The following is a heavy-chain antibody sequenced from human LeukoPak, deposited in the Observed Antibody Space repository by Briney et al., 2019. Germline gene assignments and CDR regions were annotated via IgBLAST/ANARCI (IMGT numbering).Heavy chain of an antibody. Sequence: PSETLSLNCTVSGCSISSSSYYWGWIRQPPGKGLEWIGSIYYSGSTYYNPSLKSRVTISVDTSKNQFSLKLSSVTAADTAVYYCARQPYGSGSYDYWGQGTLVTVSS. CDR1: GCSISSSSYY. D-gene: IGHD3-10*01. CDR2: IYYSGST. CDR3: ARQPYGSGSYDY. V-gene: IGHV4-39*01. J-gene: IGHJ4*02.